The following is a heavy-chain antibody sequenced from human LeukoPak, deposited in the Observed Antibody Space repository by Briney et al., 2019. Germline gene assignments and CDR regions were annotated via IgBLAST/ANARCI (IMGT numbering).Heavy chain of an antibody. V-gene: IGHV3-48*01. J-gene: IGHJ5*02. CDR3: ARDLRASDP. CDR2: ISSSSRSI. CDR1: GFTFSGYN. Sequence: GESLRLSCAASGFTFSGYNMDWVRQAPGKGLEWVSTISSSSRSIYYADSVKGRFTISRDNANNSLYLQMNSLRAEDTAVYYCARDLRASDPWGQGTLVTVSS.